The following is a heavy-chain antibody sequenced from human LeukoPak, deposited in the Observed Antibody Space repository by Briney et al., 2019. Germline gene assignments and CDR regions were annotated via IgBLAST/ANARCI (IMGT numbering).Heavy chain of an antibody. J-gene: IGHJ4*02. CDR2: INHSGST. CDR1: RGSFSGYY. D-gene: IGHD2-2*01. Sequence: PSETLSLTCAVYRGSFSGYYWSWIRQPPGKGLEWIGEINHSGSTNYNPSLKSRVTISVDTSKNQFSLKLNSVTAADTAVYYCARGLSRTPPGGYWGQGTPVTVSS. CDR3: ARGLSRTPPGGY. V-gene: IGHV4-34*01.